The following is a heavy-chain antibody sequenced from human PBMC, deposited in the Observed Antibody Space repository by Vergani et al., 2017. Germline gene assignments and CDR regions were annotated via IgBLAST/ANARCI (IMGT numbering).Heavy chain of an antibody. CDR1: GFTFSSYS. V-gene: IGHV3-48*01. D-gene: IGHD5-24*01. Sequence: EVQLVESGGGLVQPGGSLRLSCAASGFTFSSYSMNWVRQAQGKGLEWVSYISSSSSTIYDADSVKGRFTISRDNAKNSLYLQMNSLRAEDTAVYYCASEPPPDGYNPLRYYYYGMDVWGQGTTVTVSS. CDR3: ASEPPPDGYNPLRYYYYGMDV. J-gene: IGHJ6*02. CDR2: ISSSSSTI.